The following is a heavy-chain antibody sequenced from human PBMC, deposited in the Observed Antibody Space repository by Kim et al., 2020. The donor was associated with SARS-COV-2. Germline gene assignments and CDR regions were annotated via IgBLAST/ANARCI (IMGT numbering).Heavy chain of an antibody. Sequence: NYAQKFQGRVTITADKSTSTAYMELSSLRSEDTAVYYCATDSSNSAFDIWGQGTMVTVSS. V-gene: IGHV1-69*02. CDR3: ATDSSNSAFDI. D-gene: IGHD3-3*01. J-gene: IGHJ3*02.